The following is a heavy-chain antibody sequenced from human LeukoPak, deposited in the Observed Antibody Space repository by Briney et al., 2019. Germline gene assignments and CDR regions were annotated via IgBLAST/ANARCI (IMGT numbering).Heavy chain of an antibody. CDR1: GFTFSSYS. J-gene: IGHJ6*02. CDR2: ISSSSSTI. CDR3: AKEFCSSTSCRAYYYYYGMDV. Sequence: GGSLRLSCAASGFTFSSYSMNWVRQAPGKGLEWVSYISSSSSTIYYADSVKGRFTISRDNAKNSLYLQMNSLRAEDTALYYCAKEFCSSTSCRAYYYYYGMDVWGQGTTVTVSS. D-gene: IGHD2-2*01. V-gene: IGHV3-48*01.